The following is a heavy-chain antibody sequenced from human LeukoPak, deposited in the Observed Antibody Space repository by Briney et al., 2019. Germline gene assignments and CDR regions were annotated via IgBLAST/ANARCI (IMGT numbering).Heavy chain of an antibody. V-gene: IGHV4-31*03. J-gene: IGHJ6*02. CDR3: ARGRFGYGMDV. Sequence: KPSETLSLTCTVSGGSISSGGYYLSWIRQHPGKCLEWIGYIYYSGSTYYNPSLKSRVTISVDTSKNQFSLKLSSVTAADTAVYYCARGRFGYGMDVWGQGTTVTVSS. D-gene: IGHD3-16*01. CDR2: IYYSGST. CDR1: GGSISSGGYY.